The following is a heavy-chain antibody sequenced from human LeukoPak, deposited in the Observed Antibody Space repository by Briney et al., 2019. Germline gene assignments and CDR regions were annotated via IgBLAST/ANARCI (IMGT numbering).Heavy chain of an antibody. D-gene: IGHD2-2*01. Sequence: ASVKVSCKASGYTFTGYYIHWVRQAPGQGLEWMGWIVPNTGGTNYAQKFQGRVTMTRGTSISTAYMELTNLGSDDTAVYFCARSLIIPTAVTNWLDPWGPGTLVTVSS. CDR1: GYTFTGYY. CDR3: ARSLIIPTAVTNWLDP. CDR2: IVPNTGGT. J-gene: IGHJ5*02. V-gene: IGHV1-2*02.